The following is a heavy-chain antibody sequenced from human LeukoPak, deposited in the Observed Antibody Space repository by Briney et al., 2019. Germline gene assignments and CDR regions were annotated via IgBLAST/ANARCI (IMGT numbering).Heavy chain of an antibody. J-gene: IGHJ4*02. CDR2: INHSGST. V-gene: IGHV4-34*01. D-gene: IGHD3-9*01. CDR1: GGSFSGYY. Sequence: SETLPLTCSVYGGSFSGYYWSWIRQPPGKGLEWIGKINHSGSTNYNPSLNSRVTISVDTSKNQFSLKLSSVTAADTAVYYCARGRRLGPVDYWGQGTLVIVSS. CDR3: ARGRRLGPVDY.